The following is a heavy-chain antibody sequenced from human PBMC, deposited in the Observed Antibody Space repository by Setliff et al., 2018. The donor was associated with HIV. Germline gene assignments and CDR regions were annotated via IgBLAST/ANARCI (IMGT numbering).Heavy chain of an antibody. Sequence: SETLSLTCTVSGGSISRGSYYWSWIRQPAGKGLEWIGRIYTSGSTNYNPSLKSRVTISVDTSKNQFSLKLSSVTAADTAVYYCASSSYYFDSSAFDIWGQGTMVTV. CDR3: ASSSYYFDSSAFDI. D-gene: IGHD3-22*01. J-gene: IGHJ3*02. V-gene: IGHV4-61*02. CDR1: GGSISRGSYY. CDR2: IYTSGST.